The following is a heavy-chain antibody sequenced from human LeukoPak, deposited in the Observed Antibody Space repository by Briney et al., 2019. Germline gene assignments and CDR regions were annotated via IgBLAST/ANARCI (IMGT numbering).Heavy chain of an antibody. Sequence: SETLSLTCTVSGGSISSGGYYWSWIRQHPGKGLEWIGYIYYSGSTYYNPSLKSRVTISVDTSKKQFSLKLSSVTAADTAVYYCARGGIAAAGVDYWGQGTLVTVSS. CDR3: ARGGIAAAGVDY. J-gene: IGHJ4*01. CDR1: GGSISSGGYY. V-gene: IGHV4-31*03. D-gene: IGHD6-13*01. CDR2: IYYSGST.